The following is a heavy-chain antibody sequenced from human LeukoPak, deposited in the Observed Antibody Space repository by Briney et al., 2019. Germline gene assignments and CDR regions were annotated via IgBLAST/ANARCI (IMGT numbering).Heavy chain of an antibody. V-gene: IGHV4-4*07. Sequence: SETLSLTCTVSGGSISSYYWSWIRQPAGKGLEWIGRIYSSGSTNYNPSLKSRVTMSVDTSKNQFSLRLSSVTAADTAVYYCASQIAVTGKAGLDYWGQGPPVTVSS. CDR1: GGSISSYY. D-gene: IGHD6-19*01. CDR3: ASQIAVTGKAGLDY. CDR2: IYSSGST. J-gene: IGHJ4*02.